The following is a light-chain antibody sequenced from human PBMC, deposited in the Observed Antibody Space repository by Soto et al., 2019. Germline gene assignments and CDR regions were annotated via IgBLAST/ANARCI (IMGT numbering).Light chain of an antibody. Sequence: EIVLTQSPGALSLSPGERATLSCRASQSVNTNLAWYQLKPGQAPRLLVYGASIRATGIPARFSGSGSGTEYSLTISSLQSEDFAVYHCQQYGYSPAFGGGTKVDIK. CDR1: QSVNTN. V-gene: IGKV3-15*01. CDR3: QQYGYSPA. CDR2: GAS. J-gene: IGKJ4*01.